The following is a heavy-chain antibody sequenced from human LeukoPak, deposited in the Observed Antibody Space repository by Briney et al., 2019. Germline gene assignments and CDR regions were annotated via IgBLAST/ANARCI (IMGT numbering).Heavy chain of an antibody. D-gene: IGHD3-10*01. CDR2: IYYSGST. CDR1: GGSISSYY. Sequence: SETLSLTCTVSGGSISSYYWSWIRQPPGKGLEWIGYIYYSGSTNYNPSLKSRVTISVDTSKNQFSLKLSSVTAADTAVYYCARHVLLWCGYGMDVWGQGTTVTVSS. J-gene: IGHJ6*02. V-gene: IGHV4-59*08. CDR3: ARHVLLWCGYGMDV.